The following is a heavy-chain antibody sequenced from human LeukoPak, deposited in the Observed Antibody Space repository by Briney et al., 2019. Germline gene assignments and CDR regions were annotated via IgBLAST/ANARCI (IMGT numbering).Heavy chain of an antibody. D-gene: IGHD2-2*01. CDR3: ASNGYCSSTSCLDY. Sequence: GRSLGLSCAASGFTFSSYEMNWVRQAPGKGLEWVSSISSSSSYIYYADSVKGRFTISRDNARNSLYLQMNSLRAEDTAVYYCASNGYCSSTSCLDYWGQGTLVTVSS. J-gene: IGHJ4*02. CDR2: ISSSSSYI. V-gene: IGHV3-21*01. CDR1: GFTFSSYE.